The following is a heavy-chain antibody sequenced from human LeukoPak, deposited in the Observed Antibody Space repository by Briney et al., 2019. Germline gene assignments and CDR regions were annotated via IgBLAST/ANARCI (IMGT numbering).Heavy chain of an antibody. D-gene: IGHD1-26*01. J-gene: IGHJ4*02. Sequence: GGSLRLSCAASGFTFSSSAMSWVRQAPGKGLEWVSAISNNGGYTYYADSVQGRFTISRDNSKNTLYLQMNSLRAEDTAVYYCAKDTYSTSPYYFDYWGQGTLVTVSS. V-gene: IGHV3-23*01. CDR1: GFTFSSSA. CDR2: ISNNGGYT. CDR3: AKDTYSTSPYYFDY.